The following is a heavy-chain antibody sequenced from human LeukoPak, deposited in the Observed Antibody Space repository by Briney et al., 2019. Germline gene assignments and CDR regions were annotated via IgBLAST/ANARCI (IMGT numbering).Heavy chain of an antibody. CDR1: GYTFTGYY. CDR2: INPNSGGT. CDR3: ARDGEPFQRQLPLDY. V-gene: IGHV1-2*02. D-gene: IGHD6-13*01. Sequence: ASVKVSCKASGYTFTGYYMHWVRQAPGQGLEWMGWINPNSGGTNYAQMFQGRVTMTRDTSISTAYMELSKLTSDDTAVYFCARDGEPFQRQLPLDYWGQGTLATVSS. J-gene: IGHJ4*02.